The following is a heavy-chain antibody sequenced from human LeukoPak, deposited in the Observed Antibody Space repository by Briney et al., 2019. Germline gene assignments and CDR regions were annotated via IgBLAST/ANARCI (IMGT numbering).Heavy chain of an antibody. CDR3: AKGDRSGYDYFDY. CDR2: ISGSGGST. Sequence: GGSLRLSCAASGFTFNSYGMNWVRQAPGKGLEWVSLISGSGGSTYYTDSVKGRFTISRDNSKNTVYLQMNSLTAEDTAVYYCAKGDRSGYDYFDYWGQGTLVTVSS. J-gene: IGHJ4*02. CDR1: GFTFNSYG. V-gene: IGHV3-23*01. D-gene: IGHD3-22*01.